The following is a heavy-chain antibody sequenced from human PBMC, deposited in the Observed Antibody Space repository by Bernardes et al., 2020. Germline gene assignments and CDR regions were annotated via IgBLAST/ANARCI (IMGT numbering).Heavy chain of an antibody. Sequence: SGPTLVKPTQTLTLTCTFSGFSLSTSGVGVGWIRQPPGKALEWLALIYWDDDKRYSPSLKSRLTITKDTSKNQVVLTMTNMDPVDTATYYCAHGYGSSIFHKPRWFDPWGQGTLVTVSS. CDR2: IYWDDDK. D-gene: IGHD3-3*01. CDR3: AHGYGSSIFHKPRWFDP. J-gene: IGHJ5*02. CDR1: GFSLSTSGVG. V-gene: IGHV2-5*02.